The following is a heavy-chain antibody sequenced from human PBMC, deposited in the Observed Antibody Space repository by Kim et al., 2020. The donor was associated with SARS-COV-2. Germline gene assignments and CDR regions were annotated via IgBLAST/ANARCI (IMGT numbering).Heavy chain of an antibody. CDR2: IIPIFGTA. D-gene: IGHD1-26*01. CDR3: ARDDGVPVGATTSRYYYYGMDV. J-gene: IGHJ6*02. V-gene: IGHV1-69*13. Sequence: SVKVSCKASGGTFSSYAISWVRQAPGQGLEWMGGIIPIFGTANYAQKFQGRVTITADESTSTAYMELSSLRSEDTAVYYCARDDGVPVGATTSRYYYYGMDVWGQGTTVTVSS. CDR1: GGTFSSYA.